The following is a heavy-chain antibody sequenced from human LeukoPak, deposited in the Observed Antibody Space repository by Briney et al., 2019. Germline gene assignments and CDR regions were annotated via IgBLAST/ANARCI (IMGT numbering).Heavy chain of an antibody. D-gene: IGHD1-26*01. V-gene: IGHV4-4*02. J-gene: IGHJ4*02. CDR3: ARLSYSGSSYFDY. Sequence: SETLSLTCAVSGGSISSSNWWSWVRQPPGQGLEWIGEIYHSGSTNYNPSLKSRVTISVDKSKNQFSLKLSSVTAADTAVYYCARLSYSGSSYFDYWGQGTLVTVSS. CDR1: GGSISSSNW. CDR2: IYHSGST.